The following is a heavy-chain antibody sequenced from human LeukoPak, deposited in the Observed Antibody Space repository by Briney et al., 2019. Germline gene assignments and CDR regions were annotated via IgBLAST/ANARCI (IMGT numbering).Heavy chain of an antibody. CDR1: GFSLSVYG. Sequence: GGSLRLSCAVSGFSLSVYGMHWVRQAPGKGLEWMAFIRYDGSDKYYADSVRGRFTISRDESKNTLYLEMNGLRAEDTAVYYCAKESVGYSSGWYVGYFDYWGQGTLVTVSS. CDR3: AKESVGYSSGWYVGYFDY. CDR2: IRYDGSDK. J-gene: IGHJ4*02. D-gene: IGHD6-19*01. V-gene: IGHV3-30*02.